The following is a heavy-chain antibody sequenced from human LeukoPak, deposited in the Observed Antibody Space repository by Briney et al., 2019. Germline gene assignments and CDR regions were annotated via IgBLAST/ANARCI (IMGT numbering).Heavy chain of an antibody. CDR3: ARSGYDFDAFDI. D-gene: IGHD5-12*01. V-gene: IGHV3-21*01. J-gene: IGHJ3*02. Sequence: GGSLRLSCAASGFTFSSYSMNWVRQAPGKGLEWVSSISSSSSYIYYADSVKGRFTISRDNAKNSLYLQMNSLRAEDTAVYYCARSGYDFDAFDIWGQGTMVTVSS. CDR2: ISSSSSYI. CDR1: GFTFSSYS.